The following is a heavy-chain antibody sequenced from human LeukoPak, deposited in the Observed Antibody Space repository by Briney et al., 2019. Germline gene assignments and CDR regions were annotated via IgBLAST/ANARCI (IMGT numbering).Heavy chain of an antibody. J-gene: IGHJ4*02. CDR3: ARGSPGY. CDR1: GFTFSNSW. Sequence: GGSLRLSCAASGFTFSNSWMLWVRQAPGKGLEWVSYITSSGNTIYYANSVKGRFTISRDNAKNSLYLQMNSLRAEDTAVYYCARGSPGYWGQGTLVTVSS. CDR2: ITSSGNTI. V-gene: IGHV3-48*04.